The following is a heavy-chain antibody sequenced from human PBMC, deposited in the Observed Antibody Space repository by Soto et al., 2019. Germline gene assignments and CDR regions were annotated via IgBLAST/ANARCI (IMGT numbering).Heavy chain of an antibody. V-gene: IGHV1-2*04. CDR2: INPNSGGT. Sequence: QVQLVQSGAEVKKPGASVKVSCKASGYTFTGYYMHWVRQAPGQGLEWMGWINPNSGGTNYAQKFQGWVTMTRDTPMSTADMELSRLSGAETAVYYGARVGGRRAVAGGEAFDIWGQGTMVTVSS. CDR1: GYTFTGYY. CDR3: ARVGGRRAVAGGEAFDI. J-gene: IGHJ3*02. D-gene: IGHD6-19*01.